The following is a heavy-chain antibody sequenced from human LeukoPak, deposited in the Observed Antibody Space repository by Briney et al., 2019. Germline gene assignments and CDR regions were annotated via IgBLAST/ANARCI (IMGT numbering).Heavy chain of an antibody. V-gene: IGHV4-39*01. CDR3: ARLHVGESYCSSTSCYAPPAYGMDV. Sequence: PSETLSLTCTVSGGSISSSSYYWGWIRQPPGKGLEWIGSIYYSGSTYYNPSLKSRVTISVDTSKNQFSLKLSSVTAADTAVYYCARLHVGESYCSSTSCYAPPAYGMDVWGQGTTVTVSS. J-gene: IGHJ6*02. D-gene: IGHD2-2*01. CDR1: GGSISSSSYY. CDR2: IYYSGST.